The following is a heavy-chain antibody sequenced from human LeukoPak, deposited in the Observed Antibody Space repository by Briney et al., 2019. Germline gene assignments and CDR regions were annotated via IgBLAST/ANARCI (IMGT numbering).Heavy chain of an antibody. D-gene: IGHD3-3*02. CDR2: IKKDGSEK. Sequence: GGSLRLSCAASGFTFSDFWMSWVRQAPGKGLEWVANIKKDGSEKYYVDSVKGRFTISRDNAKNSLYLQMNSLRAEDTAVYYCARGISELDYWGQGTLVTVSS. CDR1: GFTFSDFW. J-gene: IGHJ4*02. V-gene: IGHV3-7*01. CDR3: ARGISELDY.